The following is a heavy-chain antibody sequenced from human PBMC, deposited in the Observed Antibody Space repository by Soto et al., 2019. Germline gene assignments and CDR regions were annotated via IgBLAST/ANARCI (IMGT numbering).Heavy chain of an antibody. CDR3: ARDERDCSGGSCYSLDY. CDR2: ISSSSSYI. V-gene: IGHV3-21*01. Sequence: EVQLVESGGGLVKPGGSLRLSCAASGFTFSSYSMNWVRQAPGKGLEWVSSISSSSSYIYYADSVKGRFTISRDNAKNSLYLQMNSLRAEDTAVYYCARDERDCSGGSCYSLDYWGQGTLVTVSS. J-gene: IGHJ4*02. D-gene: IGHD2-15*01. CDR1: GFTFSSYS.